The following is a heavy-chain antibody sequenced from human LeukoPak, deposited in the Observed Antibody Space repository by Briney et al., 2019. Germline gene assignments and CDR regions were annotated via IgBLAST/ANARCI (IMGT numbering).Heavy chain of an antibody. D-gene: IGHD3-22*01. V-gene: IGHV1-69*13. CDR3: ARDDYYDSSGYYTL. Sequence: SVKVSCKASGGTFNSHVINWVRQAPGQGLEWMGGIIPIFGTANYKQKFQGRVTITADESTSTAYMELSSLRSEDTAVYYCARDDYYDSSGYYTLWGQGTLVTVSS. J-gene: IGHJ1*01. CDR2: IIPIFGTA. CDR1: GGTFNSHV.